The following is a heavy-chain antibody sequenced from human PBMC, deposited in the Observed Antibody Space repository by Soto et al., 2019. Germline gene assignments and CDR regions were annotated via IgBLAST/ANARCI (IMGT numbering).Heavy chain of an antibody. CDR2: ISAYNGNT. Sequence: ASVKVSCKASGYTFTSYGISWVRQAPGQGLEWMGWISAYNGNTNYAQKLQGRVTMTTDTSTSTAYMELRSLRSDDTAVYYCARSEITMVRGVTYYFDYWGQGALVTVSS. D-gene: IGHD3-10*01. CDR3: ARSEITMVRGVTYYFDY. CDR1: GYTFTSYG. J-gene: IGHJ4*02. V-gene: IGHV1-18*01.